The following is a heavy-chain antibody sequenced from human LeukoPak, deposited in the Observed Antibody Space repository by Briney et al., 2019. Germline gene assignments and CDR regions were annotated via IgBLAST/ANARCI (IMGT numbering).Heavy chain of an antibody. D-gene: IGHD6-19*01. J-gene: IGHJ4*02. CDR2: IWYDGSNK. CDR3: ARGPPLAGPFDY. CDR1: GFTFNNYG. Sequence: GGSLRLSCATSGFTFNNYGMHWVRQAPGKGLEWVAVIWYDGSNKYYADSVKGRFTISRDNSKNTLYLQMNSLRAEDTAVYYCARGPPLAGPFDYWGQGTLVTVSS. V-gene: IGHV3-33*01.